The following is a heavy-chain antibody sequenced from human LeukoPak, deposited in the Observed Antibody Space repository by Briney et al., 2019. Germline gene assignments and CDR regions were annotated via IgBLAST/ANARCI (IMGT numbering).Heavy chain of an antibody. D-gene: IGHD4-23*01. CDR1: GFTFSDYR. V-gene: IGHV3-11*06. CDR2: ISGSSTYT. CDR3: ARCPRWAHFDY. J-gene: IGHJ4*02. Sequence: DGSLLLSCAASGFTFSDYRMTWIRQAPGKGQEWVSYISGSSTYTNSADSVKGRFTVSRDNANNSLYLQMNSLRAEDTAVYYCARCPRWAHFDYWGQGTLVTVSS.